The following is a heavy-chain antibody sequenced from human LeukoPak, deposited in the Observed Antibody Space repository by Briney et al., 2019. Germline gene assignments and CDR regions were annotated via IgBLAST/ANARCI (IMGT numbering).Heavy chain of an antibody. CDR3: ATILLWFGELYRDAFDI. V-gene: IGHV1-24*01. D-gene: IGHD3-10*01. CDR2: FDPEDGET. CDR1: GYTLTELS. Sequence: ASVKVSCKVSGYTLTELSMHWVRQAPGKGLEWMGGFDPEDGETIYAQKFQGRVTMTEDTSTDTAYMELSSLRSEDTAVYYCATILLWFGELYRDAFDIWGQGTMVTVSS. J-gene: IGHJ3*02.